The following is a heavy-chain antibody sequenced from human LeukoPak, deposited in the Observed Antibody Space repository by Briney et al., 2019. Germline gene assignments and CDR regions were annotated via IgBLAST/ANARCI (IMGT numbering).Heavy chain of an antibody. CDR1: GYSFTSYW. Sequence: GESLEISCKGSGYSFTSYWIGWGRPMPGKGLEWMGIIYPGDSDTRDSPSFQGQVTISADKSISTAYLQWSSLKASDTAMYYCARHYCSTSCYKPLDAFDIWGQGTMVTVSS. CDR3: ARHYCSTSCYKPLDAFDI. J-gene: IGHJ3*02. CDR2: IYPGDSDT. D-gene: IGHD2-2*02. V-gene: IGHV5-51*01.